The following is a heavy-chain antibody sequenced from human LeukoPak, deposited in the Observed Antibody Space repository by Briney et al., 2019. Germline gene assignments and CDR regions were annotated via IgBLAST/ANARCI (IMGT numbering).Heavy chain of an antibody. D-gene: IGHD3-10*01. CDR2: INPSGGST. CDR1: GYTFTSYY. Sequence: ASVKVSCKASGYTFTSYYMHWVRQAPGQGLEWMGIINPSGGSTSYAQKFQGRVTMTRDTSTSTVYMELSSLRSEDTAVYYCARDWVTYYGSGEVNWFDPGGQGTLVTVSS. J-gene: IGHJ5*02. CDR3: ARDWVTYYGSGEVNWFDP. V-gene: IGHV1-46*01.